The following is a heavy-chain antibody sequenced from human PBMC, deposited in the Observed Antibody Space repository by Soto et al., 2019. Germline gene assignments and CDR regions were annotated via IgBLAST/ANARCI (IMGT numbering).Heavy chain of an antibody. J-gene: IGHJ3*02. Sequence: QLQLQESGPGLVKPSETLSLTCTVSGGSISSSSYYWGWIRQPPGKGLEWIGSIYYSGSTYYNPSLQSRVTISVDTSKNQCSLKLSSVTAADTAVYYCARLPNVPGIAVARLDFDIWGQGTMVTVSS. D-gene: IGHD6-19*01. CDR1: GGSISSSSYY. V-gene: IGHV4-39*01. CDR3: ARLPNVPGIAVARLDFDI. CDR2: IYYSGST.